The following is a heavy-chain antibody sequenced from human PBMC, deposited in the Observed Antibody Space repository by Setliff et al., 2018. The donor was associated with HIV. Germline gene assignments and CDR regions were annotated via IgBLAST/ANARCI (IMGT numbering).Heavy chain of an antibody. V-gene: IGHV4-59*08. CDR1: GASIRSQY. D-gene: IGHD2-21*02. CDR3: AICGGDCYSLDY. Sequence: PSETLSLTCTVSGASIRSQYWSWIRQPPGKGLEWIGYIYYSGSTNYNPSLKSRVTISVDTSKNQFSLKLSSVAAADTAVYYCAICGGDCYSLDYWGQGTLVTVSS. CDR2: IYYSGST. J-gene: IGHJ4*02.